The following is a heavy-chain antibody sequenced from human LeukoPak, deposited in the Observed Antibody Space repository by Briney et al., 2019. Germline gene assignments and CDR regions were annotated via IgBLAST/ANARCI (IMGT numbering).Heavy chain of an antibody. D-gene: IGHD1-26*01. CDR3: ARDKNGEWELPRTYYFDY. CDR2: INPNSGGT. V-gene: IGHV1-2*02. J-gene: IGHJ4*02. CDR1: GYTFTGYY. Sequence: ASVKVSCKASGYTFTGYYMHWVRQAPGQGLEWMGWINPNSGGTNYAQKFQGRVTMTRDTSISTAYMELSRLRSDDTAVYYCARDKNGEWELPRTYYFDYWGQGTLVTVSS.